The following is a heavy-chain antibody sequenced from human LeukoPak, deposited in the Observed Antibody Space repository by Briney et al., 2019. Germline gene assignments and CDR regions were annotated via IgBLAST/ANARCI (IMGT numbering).Heavy chain of an antibody. CDR1: GFTFSGFW. V-gene: IGHV3-7*03. CDR3: ARSSYSSSSSV. CDR2: INSDGSEG. Sequence: GGSLRLSCAVSGFTFSGFWMSWSRQAPGKGLEWVASINSDGSEGYYADVVKGRFTISRDNAKNSLYLQINSLRAEDTAVYHCARSSYSSSSSVWGQGTMVTVSS. J-gene: IGHJ3*01. D-gene: IGHD6-6*01.